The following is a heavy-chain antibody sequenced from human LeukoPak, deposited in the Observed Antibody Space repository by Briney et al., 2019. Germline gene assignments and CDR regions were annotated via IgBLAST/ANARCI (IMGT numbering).Heavy chain of an antibody. J-gene: IGHJ4*02. Sequence: GGSLRLSCAASGFTFSSYAMHWIRQAPGKGLEWVSYISNTGSFISYADSVKGRFTISRDNAKNSLYLQMNSLRAEDAAAYYCVRARGAGPGAHFDYWGQGTLVTVSS. CDR2: ISNTGSFI. V-gene: IGHV3-21*05. CDR3: VRARGAGPGAHFDY. D-gene: IGHD3-10*01. CDR1: GFTFSSYA.